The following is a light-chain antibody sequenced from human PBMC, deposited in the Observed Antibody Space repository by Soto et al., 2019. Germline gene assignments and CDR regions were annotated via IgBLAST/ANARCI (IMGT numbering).Light chain of an antibody. CDR2: DAS. J-gene: IGKJ3*01. V-gene: IGKV1-33*01. Sequence: DIQMTQSPSSLSASVGDRVTITCQASPDISSYLNWYQHKPGKAPKLLIYDASILEAGVPPGFRGSGSGTDFTLAISSLQPEDVATYYCQHCDYLPIFGPGTTVDFK. CDR1: PDISSY. CDR3: QHCDYLPI.